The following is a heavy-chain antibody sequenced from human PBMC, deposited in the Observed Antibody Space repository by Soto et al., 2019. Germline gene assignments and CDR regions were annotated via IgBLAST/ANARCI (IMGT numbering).Heavy chain of an antibody. V-gene: IGHV3-21*01. CDR3: ARDPLDYGDYVGY. D-gene: IGHD4-17*01. Sequence: EVQLVESGGGLVKPGGSLGLSCAASGFTFSSYTMNWVRQAPGKGLEWVSSISSSSSYIYYADSVKGRFTISGDNAKNSLYLQMNSLRAEDTAVYYCARDPLDYGDYVGYWGQGTLVTVSS. CDR2: ISSSSSYI. J-gene: IGHJ4*02. CDR1: GFTFSSYT.